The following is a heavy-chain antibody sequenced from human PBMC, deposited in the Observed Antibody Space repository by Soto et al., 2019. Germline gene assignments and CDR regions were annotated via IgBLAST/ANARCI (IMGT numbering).Heavy chain of an antibody. CDR3: ARVVYHYYGSGSYPPPFDY. J-gene: IGHJ4*02. Sequence: PSQTLSLTCAISGDSVPSNSAAWNWIRQSPSRGLEWLGRTYYRSKWYNDYAVSVKSRITINPDTSKNQFSLQLNSVTPEDTAVYYCARVVYHYYGSGSYPPPFDYWGQGTLVTVSS. D-gene: IGHD3-10*01. V-gene: IGHV6-1*01. CDR2: TYYRSKWYN. CDR1: GDSVPSNSAA.